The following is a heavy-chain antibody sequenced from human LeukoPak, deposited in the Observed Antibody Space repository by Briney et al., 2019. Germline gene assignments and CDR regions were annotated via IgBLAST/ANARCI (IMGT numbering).Heavy chain of an antibody. CDR3: ARGGYYGSGRYYFDS. J-gene: IGHJ4*02. D-gene: IGHD3-3*01. CDR1: GSGFTFNNYW. Sequence: GGSLRLSCAASGSGFTFNNYWMHWVRQAPGKGLVWVSRINADGSTTSYADSVRGRFTISRDNAKNSLYLQMNSLRAEDTAVYYCARGGYYGSGRYYFDSWGQGPLVTVSS. CDR2: INADGSTT. V-gene: IGHV3-74*01.